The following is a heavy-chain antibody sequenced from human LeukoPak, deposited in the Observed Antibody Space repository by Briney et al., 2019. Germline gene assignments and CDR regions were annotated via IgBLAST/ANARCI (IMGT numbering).Heavy chain of an antibody. CDR2: INPSGSST. V-gene: IGHV1-46*01. J-gene: IGHJ4*02. CDR3: ATTKSSNWHLTASPLDF. D-gene: IGHD1-7*01. CDR1: GYTFTGYY. Sequence: ASVKVSCKTSGYTFTGYYIHWVRQAPGQGLEWMGVINPSGSSTIYAQKFKGRVTMTKDTSTSTVYMDLGSLRSEDTAVYYCATTKSSNWHLTASPLDFWGQGTLVSVSS.